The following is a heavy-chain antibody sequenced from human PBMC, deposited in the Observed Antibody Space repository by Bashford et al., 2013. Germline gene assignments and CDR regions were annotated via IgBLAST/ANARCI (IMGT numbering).Heavy chain of an antibody. J-gene: IGHJ4*02. CDR1: GFTFGGYS. CDR3: VRGGRSIVARRPMDD. V-gene: IGHV3-30*04. D-gene: IGHD6-6*01. CDR2: ISFDESDK. Sequence: GGSLRLSCAASGFTFGGYSMNWVRQVPGKGWSGVGVISFDESDKYYADSVKGRFTISRDNSKDTLYLQMDSLRPEDTGVYSCVRGGRSIVARRPMDDWGQGTLVTVSS.